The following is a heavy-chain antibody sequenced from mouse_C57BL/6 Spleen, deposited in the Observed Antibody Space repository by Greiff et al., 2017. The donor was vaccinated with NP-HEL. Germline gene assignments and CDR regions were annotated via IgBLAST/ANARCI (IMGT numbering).Heavy chain of an antibody. Sequence: VQLQQSGPELVKPGASVKISCKASGYTFTDYYMNWVKQSPGKSLEWIGDINPNNGGTSYNQKFKGKATLTVDKSSSTAYMELRSLTSEDSAVYYCARLGRYYFDYWGQGTTLTVSS. V-gene: IGHV1-26*01. D-gene: IGHD4-1*01. CDR2: INPNNGGT. CDR3: ARLGRYYFDY. J-gene: IGHJ2*01. CDR1: GYTFTDYY.